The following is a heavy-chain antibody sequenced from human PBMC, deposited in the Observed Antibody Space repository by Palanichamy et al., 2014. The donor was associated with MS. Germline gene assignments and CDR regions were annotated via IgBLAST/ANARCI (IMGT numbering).Heavy chain of an antibody. CDR2: INPESTYM. V-gene: IGHV3-21*01. D-gene: IGHD2-21*02. CDR3: ARPIVVVTSIRPGSAFEV. Sequence: EVKLMESGGGLVXPGGVPSRLSCGATGFSLSTYSLSWVRQAPGKGLEWVSSINPESTYMYSADSVKGRFTISRDNAKNLVFLEMNSLRAEDTALYYCARPIVVVTSIRPGSAFEVWGQGTMVTVPS. J-gene: IGHJ3*01. CDR1: GFSLSTYS.